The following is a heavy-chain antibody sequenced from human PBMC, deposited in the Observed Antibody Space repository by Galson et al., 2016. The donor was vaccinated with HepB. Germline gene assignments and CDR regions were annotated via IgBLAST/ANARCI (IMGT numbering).Heavy chain of an antibody. J-gene: IGHJ4*02. D-gene: IGHD1-26*01. CDR3: ARPVEVGPSTVDY. Sequence: SGAEVKKPGESLRISCKGSGYLFTAYWISWVRQTPGKGLEWMGRVDPDDSHTNYNPAFQGHVTISVDKTIKTAYLQWSSLRASDTAMYFCARPVEVGPSTVDYWGQGTLVTVSS. CDR2: VDPDDSHT. CDR1: GYLFTAYW. V-gene: IGHV5-10-1*01.